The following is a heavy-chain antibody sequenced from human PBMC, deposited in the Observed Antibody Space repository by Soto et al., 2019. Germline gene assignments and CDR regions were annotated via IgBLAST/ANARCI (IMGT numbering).Heavy chain of an antibody. Sequence: EVQLVESGGGLVQPGGSLRLSCAASGFTFSNYAMHWVRQAPGEGLEYVSAISRSGSTTYYANSVKGRFTISRDNSKHTLSLQMGSLRAEYMADYYCARDWLHDYWVQGTLVTFSS. CDR3: ARDWLHDY. CDR1: GFTFSNYA. J-gene: IGHJ4*02. D-gene: IGHD3-9*01. V-gene: IGHV3-64*01. CDR2: ISRSGSTT.